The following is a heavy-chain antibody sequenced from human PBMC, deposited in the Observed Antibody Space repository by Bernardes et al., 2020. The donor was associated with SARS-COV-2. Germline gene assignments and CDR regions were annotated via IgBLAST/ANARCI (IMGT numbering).Heavy chain of an antibody. CDR2: ISGSDDAT. CDR3: AKDYSVIGQAVYYYGLDV. J-gene: IGHJ6*02. V-gene: IGHV3-23*01. CDR1: GFTFSSYA. Sequence: GGSLRLSCAASGFTFSSYAMSWVRQAPGKGLEWVSTISGSDDATYYADSVKGRFTISRDNSKNTLYLQMNSLRAEDTAVYYCAKDYSVIGQAVYYYGLDVWGQGTTVTVSS. D-gene: IGHD4-4*01.